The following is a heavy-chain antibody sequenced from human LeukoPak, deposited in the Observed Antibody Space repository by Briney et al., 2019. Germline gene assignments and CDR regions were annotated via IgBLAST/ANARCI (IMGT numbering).Heavy chain of an antibody. CDR3: ARGLSTGREDYFDF. CDR1: GASVSDGSYY. V-gene: IGHV4-61*03. D-gene: IGHD1-1*01. J-gene: IGHJ4*02. Sequence: PSETLSLTCSVSGASVSDGSYYWSWIRQPPGKGLEWIGFLYYSGRTNYSPSLSGRVSTSIDTSKNHFSLNLTSVTAADTAVCYCARGLSTGREDYFDFWGQGTLVSVSS. CDR2: LYYSGRT.